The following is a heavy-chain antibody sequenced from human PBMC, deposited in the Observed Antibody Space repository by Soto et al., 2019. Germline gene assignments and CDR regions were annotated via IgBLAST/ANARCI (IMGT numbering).Heavy chain of an antibody. CDR2: ISPYSGYT. CDR3: AREASVLIPAAQPSRFDS. CDR1: GYSFMKYG. J-gene: IGHJ4*02. Sequence: ASVKVSCKGFGYSFMKYGTNWVRQAPGQGLEWVGWISPYSGYTHSAQKFHGRLTLTTDTAASTAYMELRILRSADTALYYCAREASVLIPAAQPSRFDSWGQGTLVTVSS. D-gene: IGHD2-2*01. V-gene: IGHV1-18*01.